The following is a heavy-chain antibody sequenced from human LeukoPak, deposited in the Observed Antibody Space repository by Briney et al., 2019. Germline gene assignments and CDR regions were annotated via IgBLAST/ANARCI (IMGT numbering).Heavy chain of an antibody. CDR2: IYSGGST. Sequence: GGSLRLSCAASGFTVSSNYMRWVRQARGKGLEWVSVIYSGGSTYYEDPVKGRFTISRDNAKNTLYLQMNSLRGEDTAVYYCARDPGGRYFDYWGQGTLVTVSS. CDR3: ARDPGGRYFDY. V-gene: IGHV3-66*02. J-gene: IGHJ4*02. CDR1: GFTVSSNY. D-gene: IGHD3-10*01.